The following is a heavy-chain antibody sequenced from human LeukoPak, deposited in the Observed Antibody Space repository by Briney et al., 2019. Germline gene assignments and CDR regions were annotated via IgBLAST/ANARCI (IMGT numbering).Heavy chain of an antibody. V-gene: IGHV3-23*01. J-gene: IGHJ5*02. Sequence: GGSLRLSCAASGFTFSSYAMSWVRQAPGKGLEWVSAISGSGDSTYYGDSVKGRFTVSRDNAKNTLYLQMDSLRAEDTAIYYCARVEGDYTPNRFDPWGQGTLVTVSS. CDR2: ISGSGDST. CDR1: GFTFSSYA. CDR3: ARVEGDYTPNRFDP. D-gene: IGHD4-11*01.